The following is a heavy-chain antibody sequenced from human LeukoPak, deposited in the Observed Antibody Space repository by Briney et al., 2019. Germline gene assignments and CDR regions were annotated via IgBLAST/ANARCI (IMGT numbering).Heavy chain of an antibody. J-gene: IGHJ3*01. V-gene: IGHV3-30*04. Sequence: GGSLRLSCAASGFSFSIYAMHWARQTPGKGLEWVALISFDGSIEYYVDSVKGRFTISRDNSKNTLFLQMNSLRPEDTAVYYCAKDSDIAVAGSDDALDVWGQGTMVTVSS. D-gene: IGHD6-19*01. CDR3: AKDSDIAVAGSDDALDV. CDR2: ISFDGSIE. CDR1: GFSFSIYA.